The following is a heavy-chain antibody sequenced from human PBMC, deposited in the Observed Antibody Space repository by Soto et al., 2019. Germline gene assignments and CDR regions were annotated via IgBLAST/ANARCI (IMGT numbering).Heavy chain of an antibody. CDR2: IIPIFGTA. V-gene: IGHV1-69*13. Sequence: SVKVSCTASGGTFSSYAISWVRQAPGQGLEWMGGIIPIFGTANYAQKFQGRVTITADESTSTAYMELSSLRSEDTAVYYCARVTRITGTSGYYYGMDVWGQGTTVTVSS. D-gene: IGHD1-20*01. CDR1: GGTFSSYA. CDR3: ARVTRITGTSGYYYGMDV. J-gene: IGHJ6*02.